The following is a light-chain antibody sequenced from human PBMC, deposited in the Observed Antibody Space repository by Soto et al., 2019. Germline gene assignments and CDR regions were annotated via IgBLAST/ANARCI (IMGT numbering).Light chain of an antibody. CDR1: RSFSSSY. J-gene: IGKJ2*01. V-gene: IGKV3-20*01. CDR2: AAS. CDR3: QQYGSSPPYT. Sequence: EIVLTQPPGTLSLSPGERATLSCRASRSFSSSYLAWYQQKPGQAPRLLIYAASRRAAGIPDRFSGSGSGADFTLTISRLEPEDFAVYYCQQYGSSPPYTFGQGTKVDIK.